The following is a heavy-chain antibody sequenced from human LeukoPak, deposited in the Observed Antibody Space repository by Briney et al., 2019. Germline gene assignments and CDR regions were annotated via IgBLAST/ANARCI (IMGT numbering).Heavy chain of an antibody. J-gene: IGHJ6*02. V-gene: IGHV1-18*01. CDR2: ISAYNSNT. CDR1: GYTFTSYG. CDR3: ARGDGPTSNYYGSGSSTLYYYYGMDV. Sequence: EASVKVSCKASGYTFTSYGISWVRQAPGQGLEWMGWISAYNSNTNYAQKLQGRVTMTTGTSTSTAYMELRSLRSDDTAVYYCARGDGPTSNYYGSGSSTLYYYYGMDVWGQGTTVTVSS. D-gene: IGHD3-10*01.